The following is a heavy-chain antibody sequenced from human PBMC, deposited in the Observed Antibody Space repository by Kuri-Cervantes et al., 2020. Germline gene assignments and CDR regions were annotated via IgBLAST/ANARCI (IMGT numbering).Heavy chain of an antibody. CDR1: GGSISSGGYS. Sequence: LSCAVSGGSISSGGYSWSWIRQPPGKGLEWIGYIYHSGSTYYNPSLKSRVTISVDRSKNQFSLKLSSVTAADTAVYYCARVKISGSYQRGYYFDYWGQGTLVTVSS. V-gene: IGHV4-30-2*01. CDR2: IYHSGST. J-gene: IGHJ4*02. D-gene: IGHD1-26*01. CDR3: ARVKISGSYQRGYYFDY.